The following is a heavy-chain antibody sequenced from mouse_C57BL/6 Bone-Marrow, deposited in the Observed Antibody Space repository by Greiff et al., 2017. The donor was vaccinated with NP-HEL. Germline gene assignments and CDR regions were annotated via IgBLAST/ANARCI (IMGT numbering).Heavy chain of an antibody. D-gene: IGHD1-1*01. Sequence: QVQLKQSGAELVRPGASVTLSCKASGYTFTDYEMHWVKQTPVHGLEWIGAIDPETGGTAYNQKFKGKAILTADKSSSTAYMELRSLTSEDSAVYYCDYYGSSYVWYFDVWGTGTTVTVSS. CDR2: IDPETGGT. CDR1: GYTFTDYE. V-gene: IGHV1-15*01. CDR3: DYYGSSYVWYFDV. J-gene: IGHJ1*03.